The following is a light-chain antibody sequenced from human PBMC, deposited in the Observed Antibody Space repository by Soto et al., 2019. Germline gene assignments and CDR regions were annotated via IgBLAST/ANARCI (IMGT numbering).Light chain of an antibody. Sequence: DIPMPQSPSTLSASVGDRVTITCRASQSISTWLAWYQQKPGKAPKLLIYKASSLESGLPSRFSGRGSGTEFTLTISSLQPDDFATYDCQQYNSYWAFGQGAKVEIK. CDR3: QQYNSYWA. CDR1: QSISTW. V-gene: IGKV1-5*03. CDR2: KAS. J-gene: IGKJ1*01.